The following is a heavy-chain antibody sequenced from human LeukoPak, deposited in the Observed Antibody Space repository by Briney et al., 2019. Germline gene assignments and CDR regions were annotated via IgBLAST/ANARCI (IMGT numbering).Heavy chain of an antibody. D-gene: IGHD6-13*01. CDR2: IYYSGST. CDR1: GGSISSSSYY. J-gene: IGHJ4*02. CDR3: ARHGSIATGAFTH. V-gene: IGHV4-39*01. Sequence: SETLSLTCTVSGGSISSSSYYWGWIRQPPGKGLEWIESIYYSGSTYYNPSLKSRVTISVDTSKNQFSLKLGSVTAADTAVYYCARHGSIATGAFTHWGQGTLVTVSS.